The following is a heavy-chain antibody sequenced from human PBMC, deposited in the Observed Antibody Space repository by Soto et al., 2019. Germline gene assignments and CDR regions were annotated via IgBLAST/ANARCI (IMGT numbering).Heavy chain of an antibody. D-gene: IGHD3-22*01. CDR1: GDSISSYY. CDR3: AGAPGGYYYFDY. V-gene: IGHV4-4*07. Sequence: SETLSLTCTVSGDSISSYYWNWIRQPAGKGLEWIGRIFTSGYTKYNPSLKSRVTMSVDTSKNQFSLKLSSVTAADTAVYYCAGAPGGYYYFDYWGQGTLVTVSS. CDR2: IFTSGYT. J-gene: IGHJ4*02.